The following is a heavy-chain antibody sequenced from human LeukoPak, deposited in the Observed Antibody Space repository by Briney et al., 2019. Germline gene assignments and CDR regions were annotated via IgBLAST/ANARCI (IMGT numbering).Heavy chain of an antibody. V-gene: IGHV5-10-1*01. J-gene: IGHJ3*02. D-gene: IGHD3-22*01. CDR1: GYSFTNYW. Sequence: GESLRISCKGSGYSFTNYWISWVRQMPGKGLEWMGRIDPSDSYTNYSPSFQGHVTISADKSISTAYLQWSSLKASDTAMYYCARHYRYYYDSSDYYYGASGAFDIWGQGTTVTVSS. CDR3: ARHYRYYYDSSDYYYGASGAFDI. CDR2: IDPSDSYT.